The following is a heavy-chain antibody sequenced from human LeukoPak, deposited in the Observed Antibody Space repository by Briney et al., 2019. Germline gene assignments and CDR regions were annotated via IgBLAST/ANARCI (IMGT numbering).Heavy chain of an antibody. J-gene: IGHJ6*02. CDR2: ISYDGSNK. CDR1: GFTFSSYA. V-gene: IGHV3-30-3*01. CDR3: ARALSGYYSGYYYYGMDV. Sequence: GGSLRLSCAASGFTFSSYAMSWVRQAPGKGLEWVGVISYDGSNKYYADSVKGRFTISRDNSKNTLYLQMNSLRAEDTAVYYCARALSGYYSGYYYYGMDVWGQGTTVTVSS. D-gene: IGHD3-3*01.